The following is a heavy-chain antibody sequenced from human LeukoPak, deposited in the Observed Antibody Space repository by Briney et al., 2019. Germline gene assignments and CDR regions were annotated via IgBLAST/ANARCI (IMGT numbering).Heavy chain of an antibody. J-gene: IGHJ4*02. CDR3: VKDSRGGTYLGPTEY. Sequence: GGSLRLSCVTSGFTFTNYGMHWGRQAPGKGLEWVAFIRYDGSDKYYAESGKGRFTISRDNSKNTLYLQMNSLRAEDTAVYYCVKDSRGGTYLGPTEYWGQGTLVTVSS. CDR2: IRYDGSDK. D-gene: IGHD1-26*01. CDR1: GFTFTNYG. V-gene: IGHV3-30*02.